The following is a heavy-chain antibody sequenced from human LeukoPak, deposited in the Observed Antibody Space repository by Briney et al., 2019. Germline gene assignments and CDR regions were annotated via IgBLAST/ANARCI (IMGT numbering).Heavy chain of an antibody. D-gene: IGHD3-10*01. CDR2: ISYDGSNK. CDR1: RFTFSSYA. Sequence: GGSLRLSCAASRFTFSSYAMHWVRQAPGKGLEWVAVISYDGSNKYYADSVKGRFTISRDNSKNTLYLQMNSLRAEDTAVYYCARGFPVHYYGSGSYSAEYFQHWGQGTLVTVSS. CDR3: ARGFPVHYYGSGSYSAEYFQH. J-gene: IGHJ1*01. V-gene: IGHV3-30-3*01.